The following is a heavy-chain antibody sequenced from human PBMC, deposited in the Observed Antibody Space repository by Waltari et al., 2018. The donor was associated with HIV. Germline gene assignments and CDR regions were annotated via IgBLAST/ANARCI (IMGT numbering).Heavy chain of an antibody. V-gene: IGHV4-39*01. CDR3: ARRGADYGNPLDY. J-gene: IGHJ4*02. CDR1: GGSISTHNFY. Sequence: QLQLLESGPRLVKPSETLSLTCTVSGGSISTHNFYWGWIRQPPGKALEWIGSIYYTGRTYYNPSLESRVTISIDTSKNQFSLKLNSVTDTDTAVYYCARRGADYGNPLDYWGQGTLVTVSS. D-gene: IGHD4-17*01. CDR2: IYYTGRT.